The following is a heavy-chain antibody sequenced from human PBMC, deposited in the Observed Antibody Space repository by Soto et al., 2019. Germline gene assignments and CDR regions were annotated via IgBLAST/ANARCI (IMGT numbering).Heavy chain of an antibody. CDR2: ITSTSSYM. CDR1: GVTCTTSN. Sequence: GGSLILSCAASGVTCTTSNMNWVRQAPGEGLEWVSSITSTSSYMFYIDPGKGRFTISRDQSKNTLYLQMNSLRAEDTAVYCWPRDFCPVPTCYDLWGQGVPVTVAS. V-gene: IGHV3-21*01. D-gene: IGHD2-2*01. J-gene: IGHJ4*02. CDR3: PRDFCPVPTCYDL.